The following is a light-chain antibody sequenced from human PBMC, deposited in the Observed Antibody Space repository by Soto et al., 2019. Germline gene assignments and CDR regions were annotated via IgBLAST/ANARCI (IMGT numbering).Light chain of an antibody. CDR3: SSYTTSSTYV. CDR1: SSDVGAYNY. Sequence: QSVLTQPASVSGYPGQSITISCTGASSDVGAYNYVAWCQQHPGKGPKLLTYDVSNRPSGFSSRFSGSKSGNTASLTISGLRAEDEADYFCSSYTTSSTYVFGTGTKVTVL. CDR2: DVS. V-gene: IGLV2-14*01. J-gene: IGLJ1*01.